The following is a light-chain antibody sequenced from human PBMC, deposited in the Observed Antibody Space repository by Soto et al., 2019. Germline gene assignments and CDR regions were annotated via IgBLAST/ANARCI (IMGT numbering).Light chain of an antibody. CDR2: DVS. J-gene: IGLJ3*02. CDR1: SSDVGGYNF. V-gene: IGLV2-14*01. Sequence: QSALTQPASVSGSTGQSITISCTGTSSDVGGYNFVSWYQQHPGKAPKLMIYDVSNRPSGVSNRFSGSKSGNTASLTISGLQAEDEADYYCSSYTISSTLLFGGGTKLTVL. CDR3: SSYTISSTLL.